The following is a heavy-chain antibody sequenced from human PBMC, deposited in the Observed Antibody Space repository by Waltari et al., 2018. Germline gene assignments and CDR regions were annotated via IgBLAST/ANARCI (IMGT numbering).Heavy chain of an antibody. D-gene: IGHD1-26*01. CDR3: ARGSGSPHVAFDI. Sequence: QVQLQESGPGLVKPSETLSLTCTVSGYSISSGYYWGWSRQPPGKGLEWIGSIYHSGSTYYNPSLKSRVTISVDTSKNQFSLKLSSVTAADTAVYYCARGSGSPHVAFDIWGQGTMVTVSS. J-gene: IGHJ3*02. V-gene: IGHV4-38-2*02. CDR1: GYSISSGYY. CDR2: IYHSGST.